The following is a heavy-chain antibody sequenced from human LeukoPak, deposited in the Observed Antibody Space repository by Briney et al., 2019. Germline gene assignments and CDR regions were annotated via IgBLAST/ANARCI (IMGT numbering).Heavy chain of an antibody. J-gene: IGHJ4*02. CDR2: ISSSSNYI. V-gene: IGHV3-21*01. CDR3: ARSSDDDWNHGYFDY. CDR1: GFTFSSYG. D-gene: IGHD1-1*01. Sequence: KAGGSLRLSCAASGFTFSSYGMHWVRQAPGKGLEWVSSISSSSNYIYYADSVKGRFTISRDNAKNSLYLQMNSLRAEDTGVYYCARSSDDDWNHGYFDYWGQGTLVTVSS.